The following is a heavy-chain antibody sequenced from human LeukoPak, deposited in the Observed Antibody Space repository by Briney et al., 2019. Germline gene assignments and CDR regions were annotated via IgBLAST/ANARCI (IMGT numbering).Heavy chain of an antibody. D-gene: IGHD6-19*01. V-gene: IGHV3-21*01. CDR3: ARDSETQWLVGVSYYYYGMDV. CDR2: ISSSSSYI. Sequence: GGSLRLSCAASGFTFSSYSMNWVRQALGKGLEWVSSISSSSSYIYYADSVKGRFTISRDNAKNSLYLQMNSLRAEDTAVYYCARDSETQWLVGVSYYYYGMDVWGQGTTVTVSS. CDR1: GFTFSSYS. J-gene: IGHJ6*02.